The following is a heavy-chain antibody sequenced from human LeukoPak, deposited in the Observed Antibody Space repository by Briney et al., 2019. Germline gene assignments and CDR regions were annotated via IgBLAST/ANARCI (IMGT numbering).Heavy chain of an antibody. Sequence: PGGSLRLSCATSGFIFSSHGMHWVRQAPGKGLERVGVIWYDGSNKHYVDSVKGRFTISRDNSKNTLYLQMNSLRAEDTAVYYCARSYYYDSSGYYDYWGQGTLVTVSS. CDR2: IWYDGSNK. D-gene: IGHD3-22*01. J-gene: IGHJ4*02. CDR3: ARSYYYDSSGYYDY. CDR1: GFIFSSHG. V-gene: IGHV3-33*01.